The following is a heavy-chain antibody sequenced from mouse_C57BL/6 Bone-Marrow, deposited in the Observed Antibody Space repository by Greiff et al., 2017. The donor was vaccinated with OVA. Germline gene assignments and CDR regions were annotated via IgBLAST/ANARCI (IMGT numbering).Heavy chain of an antibody. J-gene: IGHJ4*01. D-gene: IGHD2-3*01. CDR3: ARRWLLRGYAMDY. V-gene: IGHV5-4*01. CDR2: ISDGGSYT. CDR1: GFTFSSYA. Sequence: EVQRVESGGGLVKPGGSLKLSCAASGFTFSSYAMSWVRQTPEKRLEWVATISDGGSYTYYPDNVKGRFTISRDNAKNNLYLQMSHLKSEDTAMYYCARRWLLRGYAMDYWGQGTSVTVSS.